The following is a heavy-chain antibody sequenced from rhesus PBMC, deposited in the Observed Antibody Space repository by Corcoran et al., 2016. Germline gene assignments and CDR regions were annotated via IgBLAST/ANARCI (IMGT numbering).Heavy chain of an antibody. CDR3: ARDYGWGDYQRALDY. J-gene: IGHJ4*01. Sequence: QVQLQESGPGLVKPSETLSLTCAVSGGSVSSSNWWSWIRQPPGKGLEWIGYISCSSGITYYNPSPKSRVTISTDTSKTQFSLKLSSVTAADTAIYYCARDYGWGDYQRALDYWGQGVLVTVSS. CDR1: GGSVSSSNW. D-gene: IGHD3-34*01. CDR2: ISCSSGIT. V-gene: IGHV4-65*01.